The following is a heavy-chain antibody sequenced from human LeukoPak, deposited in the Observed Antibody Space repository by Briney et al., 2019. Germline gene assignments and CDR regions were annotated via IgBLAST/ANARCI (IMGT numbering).Heavy chain of an antibody. Sequence: QSGGSLRLSCAASGFTFSSYAMSWVRQAPGKGLEWVSAISGSGGSTYYADSVKGRFTISRDNSKNTLYLQMNSLRAEDTAVYYCARGLGCSSTSCYWNYYYYYYMDVWGKGTTVTISS. CDR3: ARGLGCSSTSCYWNYYYYYYMDV. CDR1: GFTFSSYA. V-gene: IGHV3-23*01. J-gene: IGHJ6*03. D-gene: IGHD2-2*01. CDR2: ISGSGGST.